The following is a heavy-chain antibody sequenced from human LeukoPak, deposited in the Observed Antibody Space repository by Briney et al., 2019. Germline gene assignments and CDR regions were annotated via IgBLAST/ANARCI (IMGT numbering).Heavy chain of an antibody. CDR2: VDYTGIT. CDR3: ARGGAAAGTRYYFDY. Sequence: SETLSLTCTVSGGSISSSGYYWGWIRQPPGKGLEWIGSVDYTGITSHSPSLKSRVTISVDTSKNQFSLKVSSVSAADTGVYYCARGGAAAGTRYYFDYWGQGTLVTVSS. CDR1: GGSISSSGYY. D-gene: IGHD6-13*01. J-gene: IGHJ4*02. V-gene: IGHV4-39*01.